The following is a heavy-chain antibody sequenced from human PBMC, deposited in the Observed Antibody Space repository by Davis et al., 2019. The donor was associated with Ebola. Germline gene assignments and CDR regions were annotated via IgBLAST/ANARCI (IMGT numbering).Heavy chain of an antibody. Sequence: MPSETLSLTCTVSGGSISSYYWSWIRQPPGKGLECIGYIYYSGSTNYNPSLKSRVTISVDTSKNQFSLKLSSVTAADTAVYYCAGQGSSSVYWGQGTLVTVSS. CDR3: AGQGSSSVY. J-gene: IGHJ4*02. CDR2: IYYSGST. D-gene: IGHD6-6*01. CDR1: GGSISSYY. V-gene: IGHV4-59*08.